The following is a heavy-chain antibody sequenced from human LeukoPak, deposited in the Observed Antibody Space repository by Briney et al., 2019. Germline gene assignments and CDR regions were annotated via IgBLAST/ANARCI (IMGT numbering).Heavy chain of an antibody. V-gene: IGHV4-59*01. J-gene: IGHJ5*02. Sequence: SETLSLTCTVSGGSISSYCWSWIRQPPGKGLEWIGHIYGSGSTNYNPPLKSRVTLSVDTYKNQFSLKLSSVTAADTAVYYCAREGTSGTHLNWFDPWGQGTLVTVSS. D-gene: IGHD1-1*01. CDR1: GGSISSYC. CDR2: IYGSGST. CDR3: AREGTSGTHLNWFDP.